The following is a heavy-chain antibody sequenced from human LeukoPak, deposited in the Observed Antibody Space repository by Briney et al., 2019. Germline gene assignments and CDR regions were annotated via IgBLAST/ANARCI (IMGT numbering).Heavy chain of an antibody. CDR3: ARDSFGVWSFDI. Sequence: GASVKVSCKASGYTFTGYYMHLVRQAPGQGLEWMGRINPNSGDTNYAQKFQGRVTMTRDTSISTAYMELSRPRSDDTAVYYCARDSFGVWSFDIWGQGTMVTVSS. J-gene: IGHJ3*02. D-gene: IGHD6-19*01. CDR2: INPNSGDT. V-gene: IGHV1-2*06. CDR1: GYTFTGYY.